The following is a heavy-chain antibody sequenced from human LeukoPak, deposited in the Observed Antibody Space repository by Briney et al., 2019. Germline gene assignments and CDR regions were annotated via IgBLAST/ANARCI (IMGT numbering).Heavy chain of an antibody. CDR3: ARETADIVVVPAAMSEGVFDY. CDR1: GFTLSSYA. D-gene: IGHD2-2*01. J-gene: IGHJ4*02. V-gene: IGHV3-23*01. Sequence: GGSLRLSCAASGFTLSSYAMSWVRQAPGKGLEWVSAISGSGGSTYYADSVKGRFTISRDNSKNTLYLQMNSLRAEDTAVYYCARETADIVVVPAAMSEGVFDYWGQGTLVTVSS. CDR2: ISGSGGST.